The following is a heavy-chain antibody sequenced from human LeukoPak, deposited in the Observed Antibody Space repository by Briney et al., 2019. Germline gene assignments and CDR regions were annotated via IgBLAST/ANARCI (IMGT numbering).Heavy chain of an antibody. Sequence: SETLSLTCAVYGGSFSGYYWSWIRQPPGKGLDWIGEINHSGSTNYNPSLKSRVTISVDTSKNQFSLKLSSVTAADTAVYYCARARYYDSSGYQKGAFDIWGQGTMVTVSS. D-gene: IGHD3-22*01. V-gene: IGHV4-34*01. CDR1: GGSFSGYY. J-gene: IGHJ3*02. CDR3: ARARYYDSSGYQKGAFDI. CDR2: INHSGST.